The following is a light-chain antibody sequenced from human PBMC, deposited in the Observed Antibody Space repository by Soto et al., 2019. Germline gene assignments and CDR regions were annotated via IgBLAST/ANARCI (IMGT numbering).Light chain of an antibody. CDR2: GAS. V-gene: IGKV3-20*01. CDR1: QTVSSGF. Sequence: EIVLTQSPGTLSVSPGERATVSFRASQTVSSGFLAWYQQEVGQAPRLLIYGASTRATGIPDRFSGSGSGTDFTLTIDRLEPEDFAVYYCHQYYSSPTTFGGGTKVDIK. J-gene: IGKJ4*01. CDR3: HQYYSSPTT.